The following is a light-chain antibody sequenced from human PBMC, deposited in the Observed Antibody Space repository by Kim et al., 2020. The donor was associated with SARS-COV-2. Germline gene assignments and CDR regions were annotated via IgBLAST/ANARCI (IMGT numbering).Light chain of an antibody. CDR2: DVS. V-gene: IGLV2-14*01. CDR1: SSDVGGYNY. J-gene: IGLJ3*02. CDR3: SSYTSSSTLV. Sequence: QSVLTQPASVSGSPGQSITISCTGTSSDVGGYNYVSWYQQHPGKAPKLMIYDVSKRPSGVSNRFSGSKSGNTASLTIYGLQAEDEADYYYSSYTSSSTLVFGGGTQLTVL.